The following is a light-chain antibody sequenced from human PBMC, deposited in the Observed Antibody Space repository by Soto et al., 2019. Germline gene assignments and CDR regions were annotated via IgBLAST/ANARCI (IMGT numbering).Light chain of an antibody. CDR2: GAS. V-gene: IGKV3-15*01. Sequence: EIVMTQSPATLSVSPGERATLSCRASQSVGSNLAWYQQKPGQAPRLLIYGASTRATGIPARFSGSGSGTAVTPTINSLQSEDFAIYFCQQYNNWPPDRTFGQGTKVEIK. J-gene: IGKJ1*01. CDR1: QSVGSN. CDR3: QQYNNWPPDRT.